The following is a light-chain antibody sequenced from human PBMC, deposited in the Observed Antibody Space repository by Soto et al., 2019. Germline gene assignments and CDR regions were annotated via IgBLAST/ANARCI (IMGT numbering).Light chain of an antibody. J-gene: IGKJ1*01. CDR3: QQHSNSPWT. CDR2: AVS. V-gene: IGKV3-20*01. Sequence: EIVLTQSPGTLTLSPGESAALSCRASQTISNNYLVWYRQKPGQAPRLLIYAVSSWAAGIPDRFSGSGSGTDFALTIARLEPEDSAVYYCQQHSNSPWTFGQGTRVAI. CDR1: QTISNNY.